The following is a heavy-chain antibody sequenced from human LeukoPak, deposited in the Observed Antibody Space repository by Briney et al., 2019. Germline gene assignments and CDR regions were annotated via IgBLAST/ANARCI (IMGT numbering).Heavy chain of an antibody. Sequence: PGGSLKLSCAASGFIFSDFAMHWVRQASGKGLEWVGRIRTKVGSYATTYAASVKGRFTVSRDDSKNTAYLEMNSLKSEDTAVYYCARPSSGFHFWGQGTLVTVSS. V-gene: IGHV3-73*01. CDR2: IRTKVGSYAT. J-gene: IGHJ4*02. CDR3: ARPSSGFHF. D-gene: IGHD3-22*01. CDR1: GFIFSDFA.